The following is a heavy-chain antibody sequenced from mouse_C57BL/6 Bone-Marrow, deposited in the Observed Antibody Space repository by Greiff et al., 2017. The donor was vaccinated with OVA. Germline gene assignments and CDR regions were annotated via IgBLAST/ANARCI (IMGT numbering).Heavy chain of an antibody. CDR1: GYTFTSYG. Sequence: QVQLQQSGAELARPGASVKLSCKASGYTFTSYGISWVKQRTGQGLEWIGEIYPRSGNTYYNEKFKGKATLTADKSSSTAYMELRSLTSEDSAVYFCARKEGHLFAYWGQGTLVTVSA. CDR3: ARKEGHLFAY. D-gene: IGHD3-3*01. J-gene: IGHJ3*01. V-gene: IGHV1-81*01. CDR2: IYPRSGNT.